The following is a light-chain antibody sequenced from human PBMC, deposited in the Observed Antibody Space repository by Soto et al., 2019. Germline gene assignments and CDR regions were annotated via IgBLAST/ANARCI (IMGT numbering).Light chain of an antibody. Sequence: TQSPSVLSASVGDTVTITCRASQALSNYLAWYQQKPGKAPDLLIYSASTLQSGVPSRFSGSGSETEFSLTIRALQPEDFATYYCQQLSRYPLTFGQGTKVDIK. J-gene: IGKJ4*01. V-gene: IGKV1-9*01. CDR3: QQLSRYPLT. CDR2: SAS. CDR1: QALSNY.